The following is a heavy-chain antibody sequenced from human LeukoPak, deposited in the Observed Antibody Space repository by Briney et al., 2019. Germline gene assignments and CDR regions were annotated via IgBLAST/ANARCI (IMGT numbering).Heavy chain of an antibody. V-gene: IGHV3-74*01. Sequence: HPGGSLRLSCAASGFTFSSNWMYWVRQAPGKGLVWVSRINEDGSTTNYADSVKGRSTIFRDNAKNTLYLQMNSLRAEGTAVYYCARDPYYYDSSGYFGSPVYWGQGTLVTVSS. J-gene: IGHJ4*02. CDR3: ARDPYYYDSSGYFGSPVY. CDR2: INEDGSTT. D-gene: IGHD3-22*01. CDR1: GFTFSSNW.